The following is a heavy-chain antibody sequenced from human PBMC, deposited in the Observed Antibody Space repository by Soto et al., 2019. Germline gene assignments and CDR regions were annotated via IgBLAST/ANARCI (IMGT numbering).Heavy chain of an antibody. CDR2: ISANGDNV. Sequence: GGSLRLSCVASGFTVDDYAMHWVRQAPGKGLEWVSGISANGDNVDYADSVKGRFTVSRDNAKNSLNLQMNSLRAEDTAVYFCARDTNYYASGSGVDYWGQGILVTVSS. D-gene: IGHD3-10*01. CDR1: GFTVDDYA. V-gene: IGHV3-20*04. J-gene: IGHJ4*02. CDR3: ARDTNYYASGSGVDY.